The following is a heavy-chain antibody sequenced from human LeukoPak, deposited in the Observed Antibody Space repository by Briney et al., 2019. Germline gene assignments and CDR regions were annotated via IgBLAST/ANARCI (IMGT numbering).Heavy chain of an antibody. CDR3: ARDSSPGYYDYVWGSYPRY. J-gene: IGHJ4*02. CDR1: GFTFSSYA. V-gene: IGHV3-23*01. CDR2: ISGSGGST. Sequence: GGSLRLSCAASGFTFSSYAMSWVRQAPGKGLEWVSAISGSGGSTYYADSVKGRFTISRDNAKNSLYLQMNSLRAEDTAVYYCARDSSPGYYDYVWGSYPRYWGQGTLVTVSS. D-gene: IGHD3-16*02.